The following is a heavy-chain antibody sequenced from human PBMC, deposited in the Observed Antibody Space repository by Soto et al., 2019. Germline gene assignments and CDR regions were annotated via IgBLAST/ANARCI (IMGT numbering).Heavy chain of an antibody. J-gene: IGHJ6*02. CDR3: ARDSFDGTLYSSTINYCGMDV. Sequence: ASVKVSCKASGYTFTGYYMHWVRQAPGQGLEWMGWINPNSGGTNYAQKFQGWVTMTRDTSISTAYMELSRLRSDDTAVYYCARDSFDGTLYSSTINYCGMDVWGQGTTVTVAS. V-gene: IGHV1-2*04. CDR2: INPNSGGT. D-gene: IGHD6-13*01. CDR1: GYTFTGYY.